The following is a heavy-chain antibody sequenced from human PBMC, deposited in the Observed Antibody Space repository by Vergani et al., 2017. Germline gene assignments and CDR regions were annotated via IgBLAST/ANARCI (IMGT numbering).Heavy chain of an antibody. CDR1: GFTFDAYA. Sequence: EVQLVESGGVVVQPGGSLRLSCAASGFTFDAYAMHWVRQAPGKGLEWVSLISWDGGSTYYADSVKGRFTISRDNSKNSLYLQMNSLRAEDTALYYCATELSTSQHGGAFDYWGQGTLVTVSS. D-gene: IGHD1-14*01. J-gene: IGHJ4*02. CDR2: ISWDGGST. CDR3: ATELSTSQHGGAFDY. V-gene: IGHV3-43D*03.